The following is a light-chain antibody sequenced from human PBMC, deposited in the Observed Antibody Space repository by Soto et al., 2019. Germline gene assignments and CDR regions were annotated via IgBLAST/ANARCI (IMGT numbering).Light chain of an antibody. CDR3: QQYSTYPLP. CDR1: QSITTF. Sequence: DIQMTQSPSAMSASVGDRVTITCRASQSITTFLAWYQQKPGKAPQILIYDASKLEPGVPSRLSGGGSGTEFTLTISSLQPDDFATYYCQQYSTYPLPFAGGTKVDI. CDR2: DAS. V-gene: IGKV1-5*01. J-gene: IGKJ4*01.